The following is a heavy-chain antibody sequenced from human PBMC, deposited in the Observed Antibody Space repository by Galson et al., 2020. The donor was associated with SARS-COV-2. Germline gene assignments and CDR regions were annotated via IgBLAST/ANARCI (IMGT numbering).Heavy chain of an antibody. CDR1: GYSISSGYY. CDR2: IYHSGST. D-gene: IGHD3-16*02. V-gene: IGHV4-38-2*02. CDR3: ARETPRDYDYVWGSYLYYGMDV. J-gene: IGHJ6*02. Sequence: ASETLSLTCTVSGYSISSGYYWGWIRQPPGKGLEWIGSIYHSGSTYYNPSLKSRVTISVDTSKNQFSLKLSSVTAADTAVYYCARETPRDYDYVWGSYLYYGMDVWGQGTTVTVSS.